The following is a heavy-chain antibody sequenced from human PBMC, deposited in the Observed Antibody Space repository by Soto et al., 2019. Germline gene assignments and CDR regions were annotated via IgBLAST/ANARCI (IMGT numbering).Heavy chain of an antibody. CDR3: GRDKVHCSGGSCYFSGMDV. D-gene: IGHD2-15*01. CDR1: GGSISSYY. Sequence: SESLSLTCTVSGGSISSYYWSWIRQPPGKGLEWIGYIYYSGSTNYNPSLKSRVTISVDTSKNQFSLKLSSVTAADTAVYYCGRDKVHCSGGSCYFSGMDVWGQGTTVNVSS. CDR2: IYYSGST. J-gene: IGHJ6*02. V-gene: IGHV4-59*01.